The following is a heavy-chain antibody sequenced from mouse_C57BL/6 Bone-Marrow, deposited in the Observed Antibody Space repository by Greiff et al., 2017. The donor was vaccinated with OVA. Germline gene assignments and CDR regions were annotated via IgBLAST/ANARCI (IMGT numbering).Heavy chain of an antibody. V-gene: IGHV14-4*01. Sequence: VQLKESGAELVRPGASVKLSCTASGFNIKDDYMHWVKQRPEQGLEWIGWIDPENGDTEYASKFQGKATITADTSSNTAYLQLSSLTSEDTAVYYCARYSNYFYAMDYWGQGTSVTVSS. CDR3: ARYSNYFYAMDY. J-gene: IGHJ4*01. CDR1: GFNIKDDY. CDR2: IDPENGDT. D-gene: IGHD2-5*01.